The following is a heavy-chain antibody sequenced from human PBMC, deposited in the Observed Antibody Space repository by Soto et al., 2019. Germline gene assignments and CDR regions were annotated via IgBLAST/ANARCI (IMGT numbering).Heavy chain of an antibody. CDR1: GFTFSSYA. CDR2: IAYDGRNK. Sequence: QVQLVESGGGVVQPGRSLRLSCAASGFTFSSYAVHWVRQAPGMGLEWVAVIAYDGRNKYYADSVKGRFTISRDNSKNTLYLQMNSLRIEDTAVYYCARELERVFDYWGQGTLVTVSS. D-gene: IGHD1-1*01. V-gene: IGHV3-30*04. CDR3: ARELERVFDY. J-gene: IGHJ4*02.